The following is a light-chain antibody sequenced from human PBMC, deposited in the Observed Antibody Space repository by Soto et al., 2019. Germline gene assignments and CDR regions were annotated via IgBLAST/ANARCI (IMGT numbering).Light chain of an antibody. Sequence: DIQMTQSPSTLSASVGDRVSITCRASQSISNWLAWYQQKPGKAPKLLIYDASSLESGVPSKFSGSGSGTEFNLTISSLQPDDFATYYCQQYNSYSRTFGPGTKVDI. CDR1: QSISNW. CDR2: DAS. CDR3: QQYNSYSRT. J-gene: IGKJ3*01. V-gene: IGKV1-5*01.